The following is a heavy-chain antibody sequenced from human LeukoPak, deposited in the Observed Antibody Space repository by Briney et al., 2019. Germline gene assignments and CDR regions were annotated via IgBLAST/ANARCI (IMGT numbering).Heavy chain of an antibody. CDR1: GFTFSNYG. J-gene: IGHJ4*02. CDR2: IKQEESEK. Sequence: GGSLRLSCAASGFTFSNYGMSWVRQGPGKGLEWVANIKQEESEKYYVDSVKGRFTISRDNAKNSLYLQMDSLRAEDTAVYYCARDNWHHGYWGQGTLVTVAS. V-gene: IGHV3-7*04. D-gene: IGHD2-8*01. CDR3: ARDNWHHGY.